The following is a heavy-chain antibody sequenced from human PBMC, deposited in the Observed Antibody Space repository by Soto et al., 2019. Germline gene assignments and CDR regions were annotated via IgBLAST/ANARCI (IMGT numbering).Heavy chain of an antibody. CDR3: AREGHSSSMRDDAFDI. Sequence: QVQLVQSGAEVKKPGSSVKVSCKASGGTFSSYAISWVRQAPGQGLEWMGGIIPIFGTANYAQKFQGRVTITEDESTSTAYMELSSLRSEETAVYYCAREGHSSSMRDDAFDIWGQGTMVTVSS. V-gene: IGHV1-69*01. J-gene: IGHJ3*02. D-gene: IGHD6-6*01. CDR1: GGTFSSYA. CDR2: IIPIFGTA.